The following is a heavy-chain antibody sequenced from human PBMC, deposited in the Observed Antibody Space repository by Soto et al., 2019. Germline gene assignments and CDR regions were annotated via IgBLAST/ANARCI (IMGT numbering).Heavy chain of an antibody. CDR3: ASGLPGYFDY. V-gene: IGHV4-59*12. CDR1: GGSISSYY. Sequence: PSETLSLTCTVSGGSISSYYWSWIRQPPGKGLEWIGYIYYSGSTNYNPSLKSRVTISVDKPNNQFSLKLTSMTGADTAVYYCASGLPGYFDYWGQGTLVTVSS. J-gene: IGHJ4*02. D-gene: IGHD2-15*01. CDR2: IYYSGST.